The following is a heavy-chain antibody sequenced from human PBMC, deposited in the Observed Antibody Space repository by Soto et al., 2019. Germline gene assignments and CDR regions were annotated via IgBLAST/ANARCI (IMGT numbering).Heavy chain of an antibody. V-gene: IGHV3-11*06. J-gene: IGHJ4*02. CDR3: ARWRNDYSKGEFDY. D-gene: IGHD4-4*01. CDR1: GFTFSDYY. Sequence: GGSLRLSCAASGFTFSDYYISWIRQAPGKGLEWVSYISSSSSYTNYADSVKGRFTISRDNAKNSLYLQMHSLRAEDTAVYYCARWRNDYSKGEFDYWGQGTLVAVSS. CDR2: ISSSSSYT.